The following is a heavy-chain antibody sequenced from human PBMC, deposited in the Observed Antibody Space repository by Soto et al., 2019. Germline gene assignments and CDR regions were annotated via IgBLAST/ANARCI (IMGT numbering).Heavy chain of an antibody. CDR2: ISGSGGTT. D-gene: IGHD6-19*01. Sequence: EVQLLESGGGLVEPAGSLRLSCAASGFTFSSYAMSWVRQAPGKGLEWVSAISGSGGTTYYADSVKGRLTISRDNSKNTLYLQMNSLRAEDTAGYYCATSTSGWYRFDYWGQGTLVTVSS. CDR3: ATSTSGWYRFDY. CDR1: GFTFSSYA. V-gene: IGHV3-23*01. J-gene: IGHJ4*02.